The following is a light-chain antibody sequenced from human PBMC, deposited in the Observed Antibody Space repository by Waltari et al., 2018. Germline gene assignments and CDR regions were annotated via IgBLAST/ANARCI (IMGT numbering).Light chain of an antibody. V-gene: IGKV4-1*01. CDR1: QSVLYSSNNKNY. CDR2: WAS. CDR3: QHYYSPPYT. J-gene: IGKJ2*01. Sequence: DIVLTQSPDSLAVSLGARATIHCKSSQSVLYSSNNKNYLAWYQQKPGQPPKLLIYWASTRESGVPDRFSGSGSGTDFTLTIGGLQAEDVAIYYCQHYYSPPYTFGQGTKLEIK.